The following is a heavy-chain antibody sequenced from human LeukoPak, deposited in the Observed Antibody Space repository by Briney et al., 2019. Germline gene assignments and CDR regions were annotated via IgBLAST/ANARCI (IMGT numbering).Heavy chain of an antibody. CDR3: ASSRDRIAAAGRDEFDY. V-gene: IGHV1-2*06. CDR1: GYTFTDYY. J-gene: IGHJ4*02. Sequence: ASVKVSCEASGYTFTDYYIHWVRQAPGQGLEWMGRINPNSGGTNYAQRFQGRVTMTRDTSISTAYMELSRLSSDDTAVYYCASSRDRIAAAGRDEFDYWGQGTLVTVSS. D-gene: IGHD6-13*01. CDR2: INPNSGGT.